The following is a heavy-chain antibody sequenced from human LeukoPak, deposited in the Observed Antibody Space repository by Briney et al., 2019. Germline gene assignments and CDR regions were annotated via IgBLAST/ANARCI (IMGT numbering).Heavy chain of an antibody. CDR2: ISAYNGNT. D-gene: IGHD3-3*01. J-gene: IGHJ5*02. CDR3: ASQDREDDFWSGSIYWFDP. CDR1: GYTFTSYG. V-gene: IGHV1-18*01. Sequence: GASVKVSCKASGYTFTSYGISWVRQAPGQGLEWMGWISAYNGNTNYAQKLQGRVTMTTDTSTSTAYMELRSLRSDDTAVYYCASQDREDDFWSGSIYWFDPWGQGTLVTVSS.